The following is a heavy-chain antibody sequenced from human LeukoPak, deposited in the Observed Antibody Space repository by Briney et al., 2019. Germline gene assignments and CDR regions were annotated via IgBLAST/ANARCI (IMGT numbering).Heavy chain of an antibody. J-gene: IGHJ4*02. Sequence: GGSLRLSCAASGFTFSGYGMSWVGQAPGKGLEWVSGISGRGDNTDYADSVKGRFTISRDNSKNTLYLQMNSLRAEDTAVYYCAKSDDYNDRYYFVSWGQGTLVTVSS. V-gene: IGHV3-23*01. D-gene: IGHD5-24*01. CDR2: ISGRGDNT. CDR1: GFTFSGYG. CDR3: AKSDDYNDRYYFVS.